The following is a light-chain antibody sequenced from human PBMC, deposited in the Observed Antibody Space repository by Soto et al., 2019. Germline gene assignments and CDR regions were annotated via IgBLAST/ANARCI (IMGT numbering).Light chain of an antibody. CDR3: TSYTSSSTLV. Sequence: QSVLTQPASVSGSPRQSITISCTGTSNDVGLYNYVSWYQQHPGKAPKLMIFDVSNRPSGVSNRFSGSKSGNTASLTISGLQAEDEAVYYCTSYTSSSTLVFGGGTKLTVL. CDR2: DVS. J-gene: IGLJ2*01. V-gene: IGLV2-14*01. CDR1: SNDVGLYNY.